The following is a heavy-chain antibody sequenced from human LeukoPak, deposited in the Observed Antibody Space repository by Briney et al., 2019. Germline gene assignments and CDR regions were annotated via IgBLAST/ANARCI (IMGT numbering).Heavy chain of an antibody. CDR2: ISANNGNT. CDR1: GYTFTSYG. J-gene: IGHJ4*02. Sequence: ASVKVSCKASGYTFTSYGISWVRQAPGQGLEWRGWISANNGNTNYAQKFQGRVTMTTDTSTGTAYMELRSLRSDDTAVYYCARDFFHGHCAGLSCFLLDYWGQGSLVAVSS. CDR3: ARDFFHGHCAGLSCFLLDY. D-gene: IGHD2-15*01. V-gene: IGHV1-18*01.